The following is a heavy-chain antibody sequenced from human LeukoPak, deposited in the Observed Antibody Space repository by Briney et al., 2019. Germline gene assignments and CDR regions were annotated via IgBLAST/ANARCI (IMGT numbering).Heavy chain of an antibody. CDR2: IYYSGST. CDR3: ARLHEGYDYVWGSYRFNWFDP. Sequence: SETLSLTCTVSGGSISSYYWSWIRQPPGKGLEWIGYIYYSGSTNYNPSLKSRVTISVDTSKNQFSLKLSSVTAADTAVYYCARLHEGYDYVWGSYRFNWFDPWGQGTLVTVSS. J-gene: IGHJ5*02. V-gene: IGHV4-59*08. CDR1: GGSISSYY. D-gene: IGHD3-16*02.